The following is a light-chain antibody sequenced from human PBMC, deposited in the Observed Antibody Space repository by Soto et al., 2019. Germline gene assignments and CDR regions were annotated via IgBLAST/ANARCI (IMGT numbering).Light chain of an antibody. J-gene: IGKJ1*01. Sequence: EVMLTQSTGTLSLSPGESATLSCRARQSIFSNYLAWYQQKSGQAPRLLIYGASNRATGIPDRFSGSGSGTDFTLTISRLEPEDFAVYYCQPYGTSPRTFGQGTKVEFK. CDR1: QSIFSNY. CDR3: QPYGTSPRT. V-gene: IGKV3-20*01. CDR2: GAS.